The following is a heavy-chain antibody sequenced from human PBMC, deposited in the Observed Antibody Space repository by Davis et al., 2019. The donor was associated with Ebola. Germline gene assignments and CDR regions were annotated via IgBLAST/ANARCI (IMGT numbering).Heavy chain of an antibody. CDR2: IRSKVNSYAT. V-gene: IGHV3-73*01. CDR1: GFTFSGSA. CDR3: TFGADSYSDY. J-gene: IGHJ4*02. Sequence: PGGSLRLSCAVSGFTFSGSAMHWVRQASGKGLEWVGQIRSKVNSYATAYAASVKGRFTISRDDSKNTAYLQMNSLKTEDTAVYYCTFGADSYSDYWGQGTLVTVSS. D-gene: IGHD5-18*01.